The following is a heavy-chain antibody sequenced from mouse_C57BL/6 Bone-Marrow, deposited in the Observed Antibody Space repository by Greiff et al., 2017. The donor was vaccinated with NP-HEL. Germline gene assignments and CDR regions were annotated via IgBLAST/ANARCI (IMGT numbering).Heavy chain of an antibody. D-gene: IGHD1-1*01. J-gene: IGHJ1*03. CDR3: ARHYYGSSDRYFDV. CDR1: GYTFTSYW. V-gene: IGHV1-59*01. Sequence: VQLQQPGAELVRPGTSVKLSCKASGYTFTSYWMHWVKQRPGQGLEWIGVIDPSDSYTNYNQKFKGKATLTVDTSSSTAYMQLSSLTSEDSAVYYCARHYYGSSDRYFDVWGTGTTGTVSS. CDR2: IDPSDSYT.